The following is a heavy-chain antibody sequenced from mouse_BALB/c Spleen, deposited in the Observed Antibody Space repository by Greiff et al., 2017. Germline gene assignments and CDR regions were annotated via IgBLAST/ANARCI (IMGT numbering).Heavy chain of an antibody. D-gene: IGHD1-1*02. CDR2: ISSGSSTI. CDR3: ARKAMDY. V-gene: IGHV5-17*02. CDR1: GFTFSSFG. Sequence: EVKVVESGGGLVQPGGSRKLSCAASGFTFSSFGMHWVRQAPEKGLEWVAYISSGSSTIYYADTVKGRFTISRDNPKNTLFLQMTSLRSEDTAMYYCARKAMDYWGQGTLVTVSA. J-gene: IGHJ3*01.